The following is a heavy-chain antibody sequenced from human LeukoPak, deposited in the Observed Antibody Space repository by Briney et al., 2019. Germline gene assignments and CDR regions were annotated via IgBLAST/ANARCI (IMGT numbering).Heavy chain of an antibody. J-gene: IGHJ5*02. CDR3: CASTFYCSSTSCYTSRWFDP. CDR1: CYSFTSYW. CDR2: IYPGDSDT. Sequence: GESLKISCKGSCYSFTSYWIGWVRQMPGKGLEWMGIIYPGDSDTRYSPSFQGQVTISADKSISTAYLQWSSLKASDTAMYYCCASTFYCSSTSCYTSRWFDPWGQGTLVTVSS. V-gene: IGHV5-51*01. D-gene: IGHD2-2*02.